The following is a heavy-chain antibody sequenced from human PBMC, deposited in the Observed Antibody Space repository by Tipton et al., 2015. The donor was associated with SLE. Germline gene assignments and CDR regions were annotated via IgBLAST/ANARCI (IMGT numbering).Heavy chain of an antibody. CDR3: ASFPLGLRPPLY. V-gene: IGHV4-4*07. CDR1: GDSISSYY. Sequence: TLSLTCTVSGDSISSYYWNWIRQPAGRGLEWIGRIHSSGNAAYSPSLKSRVTISMDTSKNHFSLKLTSVTAADTAVYYCASFPLGLRPPLYWGQGALVTVSS. D-gene: IGHD4-17*01. CDR2: IHSSGNA. J-gene: IGHJ4*02.